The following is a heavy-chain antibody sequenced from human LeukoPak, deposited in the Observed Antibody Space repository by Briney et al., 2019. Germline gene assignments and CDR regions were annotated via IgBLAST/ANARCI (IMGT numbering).Heavy chain of an antibody. V-gene: IGHV1-18*01. J-gene: IGHJ4*02. CDR1: GYTFTTYG. CDR3: SRDTDNYDGSGYLFDY. Sequence: GASVKVSCKASGYTFTTYGISWVRQAPGQGLELMGWISTYNGDTNYAQKLQGRITMTTDASTSTAYMELRSLRSDDTAVYYYSRDTDNYDGSGYLFDYWGQGTLVTVTS. CDR2: ISTYNGDT. D-gene: IGHD3-22*01.